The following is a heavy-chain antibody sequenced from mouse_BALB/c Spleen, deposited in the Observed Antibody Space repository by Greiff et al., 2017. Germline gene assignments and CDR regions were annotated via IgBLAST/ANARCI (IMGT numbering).Heavy chain of an antibody. CDR2: ISYSGST. V-gene: IGHV3-2*02. J-gene: IGHJ2*01. CDR1: GYSITSDYA. Sequence: EVQLQQSGPGLVKPSQSLSLTCTVTGYSITSDYAWNWIRQFPGNKLEWMGYISYSGSTSYNPSLKSRISITRDTSKNQFFLQLNSVTTEDTATYYCAGVFDYWGQGTTLTVSS. CDR3: AGVFDY.